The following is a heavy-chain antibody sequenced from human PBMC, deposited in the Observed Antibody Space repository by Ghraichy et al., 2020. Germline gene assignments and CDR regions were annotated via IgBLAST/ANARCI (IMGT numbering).Heavy chain of an antibody. CDR1: GGSISSYY. D-gene: IGHD2-2*02. CDR3: ARDLGYCSSTSCYIPHSPHYYYGMDV. CDR2: IYYSGST. V-gene: IGHV4-59*01. Sequence: SETLSLTCTVSGGSISSYYWSWIRQPPGKGLEWIGYIYYSGSTNYNPSLKSRVTISVDTSKNQFSLKLSSVTAADTAVYYCARDLGYCSSTSCYIPHSPHYYYGMDVWGQGTTVTVSS. J-gene: IGHJ6*02.